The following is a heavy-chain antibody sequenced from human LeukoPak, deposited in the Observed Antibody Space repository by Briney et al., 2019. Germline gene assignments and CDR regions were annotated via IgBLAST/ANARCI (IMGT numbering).Heavy chain of an antibody. D-gene: IGHD6-19*01. CDR1: GGSISSSSYY. CDR2: IYYSGST. J-gene: IGHJ4*02. CDR3: ARIPYSSGWHFDY. Sequence: SETLSLTCTVSGGSISSSSYYWGWMRQPPGKGLEWIGSIYYSGSTYYNPSLKSRVTISVDTSKNQFSLKLSSVTAADTAVYYCARIPYSSGWHFDYWGQGTLVTVSS. V-gene: IGHV4-39*01.